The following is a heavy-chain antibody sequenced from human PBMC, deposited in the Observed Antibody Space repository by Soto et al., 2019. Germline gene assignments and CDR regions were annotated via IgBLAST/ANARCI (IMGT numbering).Heavy chain of an antibody. CDR2: INSDGSST. CDR1: GFTFSSYW. Sequence: PGGSLRLSCAASGFTFSSYWMHWVRQAPGKGLVWVSRINSDGSSTSYADSVKGRFTISRDNAKNTLYLQMNSLRADDTAVYYCARQDYGDHRSSDYWGQGTLVTVS. CDR3: ARQDYGDHRSSDY. D-gene: IGHD4-17*01. V-gene: IGHV3-74*01. J-gene: IGHJ4*02.